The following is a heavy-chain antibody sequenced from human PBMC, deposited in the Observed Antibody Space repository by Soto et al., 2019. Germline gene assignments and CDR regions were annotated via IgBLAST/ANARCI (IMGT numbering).Heavy chain of an antibody. CDR1: GVTIISGGYY. CDR3: ARESPAAIGYYYYYMDV. J-gene: IGHJ6*03. CDR2: IYYSGST. D-gene: IGHD2-2*02. V-gene: IGHV4-31*03. Sequence: SETLSLTCTVSGVTIISGGYYWSWIRKHPGKGLEWIGYIYYSGSTYYNPSLKSRVTISVDTSKNQFSLKLSSVTAADTAVYYCARESPAAIGYYYYYMDVWGKGTTVTVSS.